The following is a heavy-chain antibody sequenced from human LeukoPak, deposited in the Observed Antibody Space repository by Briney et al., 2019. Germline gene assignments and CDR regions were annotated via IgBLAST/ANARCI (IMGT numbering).Heavy chain of an antibody. D-gene: IGHD3-10*01. CDR1: GGSFSGYY. CDR3: AKSNGYGLVDI. J-gene: IGHJ3*02. CDR2: INHSGST. V-gene: IGHV4-34*01. Sequence: SETLSLTCAVYGGSFSGYYWSWIRHPPGKGLEWIGEINHSGSTNYNPSLKSRVTISLDTSRNQFSLKLNSVTAADTAVYYCAKSNGYGLVDIWGQGTMVTVSS.